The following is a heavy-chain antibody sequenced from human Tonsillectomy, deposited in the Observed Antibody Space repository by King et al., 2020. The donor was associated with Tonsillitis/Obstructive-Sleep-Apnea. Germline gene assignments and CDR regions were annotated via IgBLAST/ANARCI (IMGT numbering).Heavy chain of an antibody. J-gene: IGHJ4*02. CDR3: AHRGPLAEFDY. D-gene: IGHD1-1*01. CDR2: IYWDDDK. Sequence: TLKESGPTLVKPTQTLTLTCTFSGFSLSISGVGVGWIRQPPEKALEWLALIYWDDDKRYSPSLKSRLTINKHTSKNQVVLTVTNMDPVDTATYYCAHRGPLAEFDYWGQGTLVTVSS. CDR1: GFSLSISGVG. V-gene: IGHV2-5*02.